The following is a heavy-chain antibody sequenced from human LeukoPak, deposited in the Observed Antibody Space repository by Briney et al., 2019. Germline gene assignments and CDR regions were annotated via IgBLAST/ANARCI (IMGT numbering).Heavy chain of an antibody. D-gene: IGHD2-2*01. V-gene: IGHV3-11*04. CDR3: ARGNCSSISCYPHDAFDI. CDR1: GFTFSDYY. CDR2: IGSSGSNI. J-gene: IGHJ3*02. Sequence: GGSLRLSCGASGFTFSDYYMSWIRQAPGKGLEWVSYIGSSGSNIYYADSVKGRFTISRDNAKNSLSLQMNSLRAEDTAVYYCARGNCSSISCYPHDAFDIWGQGTMVTVSS.